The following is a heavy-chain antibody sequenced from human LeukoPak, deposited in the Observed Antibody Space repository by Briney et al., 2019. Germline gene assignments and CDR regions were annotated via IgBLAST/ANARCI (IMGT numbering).Heavy chain of an antibody. D-gene: IGHD1-26*01. CDR1: GGSISSSSYY. Sequence: PSETLSLTCTVSGGSISSSSYYWGWIRQPPGKGLEWIGSIYYSGSTYYNPSLKSRVTISVDTSKNQFSLKLSSVTAADTAVYYCARGPEIEEWELLSWYFDLWGCGTLVTVSS. J-gene: IGHJ2*01. CDR2: IYYSGST. CDR3: ARGPEIEEWELLSWYFDL. V-gene: IGHV4-39*07.